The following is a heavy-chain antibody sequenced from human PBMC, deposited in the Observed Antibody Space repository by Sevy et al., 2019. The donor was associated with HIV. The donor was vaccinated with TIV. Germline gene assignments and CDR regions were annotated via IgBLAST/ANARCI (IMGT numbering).Heavy chain of an antibody. CDR3: ARAYSSWFGTVHY. CDR2: ISYDGNKK. CDR1: GFIFSTYS. Sequence: GGSRRLSCAASGFIFSTYSMHWVRQAPGKGREWVAAISYDGNKKYYADSVKGRFTISRDNPKNTVFLQVKSLRPEDTAVYYCARAYSSWFGTVHYWGQGTLVTVSS. V-gene: IGHV3-30-3*01. D-gene: IGHD6-13*01. J-gene: IGHJ4*02.